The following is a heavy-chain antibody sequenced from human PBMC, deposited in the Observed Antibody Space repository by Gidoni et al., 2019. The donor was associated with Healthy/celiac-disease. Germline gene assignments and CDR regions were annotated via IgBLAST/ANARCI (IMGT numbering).Heavy chain of an antibody. CDR1: GFTFDDYA. J-gene: IGHJ6*02. CDR2: ISWNNGSI. CDR3: AKDTHDILTGYDGMDV. Sequence: AASGFTFDDYAMHWVRQAPGKGLEWVSGISWNNGSIGYADSVKGRFTISRDNAKNSLYLQMNSLRAEDTALYYCAKDTHDILTGYDGMDVWGQGTTVTVSS. D-gene: IGHD3-9*01. V-gene: IGHV3-9*01.